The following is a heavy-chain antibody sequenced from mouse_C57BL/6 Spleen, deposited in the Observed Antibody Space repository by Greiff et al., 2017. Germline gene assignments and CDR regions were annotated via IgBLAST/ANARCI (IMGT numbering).Heavy chain of an antibody. CDR3: ASTVAYYFDY. V-gene: IGHV3-6*01. Sequence: VQLQQSGPGLVKPSQSLSLTCPVTGSSITSGYYWNWIRQFPGNKLEWMGYISYDGSNNYNPSLKNRISITRDTSKNQFFLKLNSVTTEDTATYYCASTVAYYFDYWGQGTTLTVSS. CDR2: ISYDGSN. J-gene: IGHJ2*01. CDR1: GSSITSGYY. D-gene: IGHD1-1*01.